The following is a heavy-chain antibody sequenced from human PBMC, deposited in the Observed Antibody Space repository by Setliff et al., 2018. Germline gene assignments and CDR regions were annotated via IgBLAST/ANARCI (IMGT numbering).Heavy chain of an antibody. CDR2: INHRGST. V-gene: IGHV4-34*01. CDR3: ARGRNIAARLLDS. J-gene: IGHJ4*02. Sequence: SETLSLTCAAYGGTFSDYYWTWIRQPPGKGLEWIGEINHRGSTNYNPSLKSRATISIDTSKDQFSLKLISMSAADTAVYFCARGRNIAARLLDSWGQGALVTVS. CDR1: GGTFSDYY. D-gene: IGHD6-6*01.